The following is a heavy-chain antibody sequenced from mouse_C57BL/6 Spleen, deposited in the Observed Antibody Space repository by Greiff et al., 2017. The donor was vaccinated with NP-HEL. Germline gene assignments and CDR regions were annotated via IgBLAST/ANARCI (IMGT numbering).Heavy chain of an antibody. CDR2: ISSGGSYT. CDR3: ASRYDGYYGGYFDV. D-gene: IGHD2-3*01. CDR1: GFTFSSYG. V-gene: IGHV5-6*02. Sequence: EVMLVESGGDLVKPGGSLKLSCAASGFTFSSYGMSWVRQTPDKRLEWVATISSGGSYTYYLDSVKGRFTISRDNAKNPLYLQMSSLKSEDTAMYYCASRYDGYYGGYFDVWGTGTTVTVSS. J-gene: IGHJ1*03.